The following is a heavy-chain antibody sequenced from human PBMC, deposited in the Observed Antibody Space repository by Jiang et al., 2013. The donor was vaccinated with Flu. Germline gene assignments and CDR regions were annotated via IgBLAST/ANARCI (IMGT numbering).Heavy chain of an antibody. CDR2: IYYSGST. Sequence: LLKPSETLSLTCTVSGGSITSYYWIWIRQPPGKGLEWIGYIYYSGSTNYNPSLKSRVTISVDTSKNQFSLKLSSVTAADTAVYYCAKQGYSGSYYTDAFHIWGQRDNGHRLF. V-gene: IGHV4-59*08. D-gene: IGHD1-26*01. CDR1: GGSITSYY. J-gene: IGHJ3*02. CDR3: AKQGYSGSYYTDAFHI.